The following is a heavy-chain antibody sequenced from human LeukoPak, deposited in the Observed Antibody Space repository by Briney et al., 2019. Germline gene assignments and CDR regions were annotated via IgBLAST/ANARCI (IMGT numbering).Heavy chain of an antibody. J-gene: IGHJ5*01. CDR2: ITVMSGTA. D-gene: IGHD5-18*01. CDR1: GGIFSSYA. Sequence: SVKVSFKASGGIFSSYAIAWVRQAPGQGLEWMGRITVMSGTANYAQKFQDRVTITTDESTSTAYMEVSSLRSEDTAVYFCATELRGYSFGYDSWGQGTLVTVSS. CDR3: ATELRGYSFGYDS. V-gene: IGHV1-69*05.